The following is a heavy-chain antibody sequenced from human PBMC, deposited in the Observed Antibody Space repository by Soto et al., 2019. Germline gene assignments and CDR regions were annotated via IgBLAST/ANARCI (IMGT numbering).Heavy chain of an antibody. CDR1: GGSIRSGGYY. J-gene: IGHJ6*02. D-gene: IGHD5-18*01. CDR3: ASADGYTAGYGLDI. Sequence: QVQLQESGPGLVKSSQTLSLTCTVSGGSIRSGGYYWSWIRQHPGKGLEWIGCIYYSGSSYYSPSLKCRLIISAHTSKNQLSLKLSSVTAADTAVYFCASADGYTAGYGLDIWRQGTTVTVSS. CDR2: IYYSGSS. V-gene: IGHV4-31*03.